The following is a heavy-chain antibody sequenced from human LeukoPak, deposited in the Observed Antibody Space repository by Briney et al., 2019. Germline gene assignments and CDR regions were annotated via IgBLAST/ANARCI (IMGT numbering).Heavy chain of an antibody. J-gene: IGHJ4*02. CDR1: GDSVVNGDW. D-gene: IGHD6-13*01. CDR3: ARAERSSWYLLDY. CDR2: VSHSGYA. V-gene: IGHV4-4*02. Sequence: SETLSLTCDVSGDSVVNGDWWTWVRQPPGKGLEWIGEVSHSGYANYNPSLESRVAISVDKSKNQFSLKLSSVTAADTAVYYCARAERSSWYLLDYWGQGTLVTVSS.